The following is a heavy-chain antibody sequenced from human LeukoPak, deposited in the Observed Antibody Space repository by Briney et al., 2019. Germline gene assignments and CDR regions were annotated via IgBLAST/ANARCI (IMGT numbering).Heavy chain of an antibody. CDR2: VSHRGNT. Sequence: PSETLSLTCAVSGGSISSSNWWSWVRQPPGKGLEWIGSVSHRGNTYYRSSLKSRVTISVDASNNHFSLKLTSVTAADTATYYCASEEAYDHLPGYYKTEYFLHWGQGSLVTVSS. J-gene: IGHJ1*01. D-gene: IGHD3-9*01. CDR1: GGSISSSNW. CDR3: ASEEAYDHLPGYYKTEYFLH. V-gene: IGHV4-4*02.